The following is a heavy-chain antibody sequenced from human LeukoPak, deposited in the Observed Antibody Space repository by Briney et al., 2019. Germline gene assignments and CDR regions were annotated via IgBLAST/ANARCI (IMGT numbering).Heavy chain of an antibody. V-gene: IGHV3-23*01. CDR2: ISGSGGST. CDR3: AKSYGDYIYYFDY. Sequence: PGGSLRLSCAASGFTFSSYGMSWVRQAPGKGLEWVSAISGSGGSTYYADSVKGRFTISRDNSKNTLYLQMNSLRAEDTAVYYCAKSYGDYIYYFDYWGQGTLVTVSS. D-gene: IGHD4-17*01. CDR1: GFTFSSYG. J-gene: IGHJ4*02.